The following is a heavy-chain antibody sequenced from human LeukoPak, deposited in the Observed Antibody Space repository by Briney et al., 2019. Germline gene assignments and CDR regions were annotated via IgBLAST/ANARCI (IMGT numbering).Heavy chain of an antibody. D-gene: IGHD1-7*01. CDR2: INSDGSST. J-gene: IGHJ4*02. CDR1: GFTFSSYW. Sequence: GGSLRLSCAASGFTFSSYWMHWVRQAPGKGLVWVSRINSDGSSTSYADSVKGRFTISRDNAKNTLYLQMNSLRAEDTAVYYCAKEGELPYFDYWGQGTLVTVSS. V-gene: IGHV3-74*01. CDR3: AKEGELPYFDY.